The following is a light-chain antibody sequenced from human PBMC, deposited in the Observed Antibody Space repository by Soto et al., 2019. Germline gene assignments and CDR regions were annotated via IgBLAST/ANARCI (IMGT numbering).Light chain of an antibody. CDR1: SNEVNDYNV. Sequence: QSVLTQPGSESGSPGQSTHISCTATSNEVNDYNVVSWYQHYPGKAPRLRIYDVSKRTSGVPNRFSGSKSGNTASLTISGLQAEDEADYYCNSYSSSATYVFGTGTKVTV. CDR3: NSYSSSATYV. V-gene: IGLV2-14*03. J-gene: IGLJ1*01. CDR2: DVS.